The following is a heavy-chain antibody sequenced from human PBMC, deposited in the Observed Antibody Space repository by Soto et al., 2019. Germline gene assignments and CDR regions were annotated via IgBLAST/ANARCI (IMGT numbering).Heavy chain of an antibody. D-gene: IGHD6-6*01. Sequence: GGSLRLSCAASGFTFSSYSMNWVRQAPGKGLEWVSSISSSSSYIYYADSVKGRFTISRDNAKNSLYLQMNSLRAEDTAVYFCAKGDGRIVPRHFDYWGQGTLVTVSS. CDR1: GFTFSSYS. CDR2: ISSSSSYI. J-gene: IGHJ4*01. CDR3: AKGDGRIVPRHFDY. V-gene: IGHV3-21*04.